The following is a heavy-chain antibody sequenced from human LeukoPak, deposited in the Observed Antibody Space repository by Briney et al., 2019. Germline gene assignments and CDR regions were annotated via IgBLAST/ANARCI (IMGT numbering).Heavy chain of an antibody. Sequence: GGSLRLSCAASGFTFSSYAMSWVRQAPGKGLEWVSAISGSGGSTYYADSVKGRFTISRDNSKNTLYLQMNSLRAEDTAVYYCAKSLGTRGVDAAMAIFDYWGQGTLVTVSS. V-gene: IGHV3-23*01. D-gene: IGHD5-18*01. J-gene: IGHJ4*02. CDR1: GFTFSSYA. CDR2: ISGSGGST. CDR3: AKSLGTRGVDAAMAIFDY.